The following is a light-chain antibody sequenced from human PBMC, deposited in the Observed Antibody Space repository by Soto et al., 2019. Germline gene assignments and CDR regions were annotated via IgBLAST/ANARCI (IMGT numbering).Light chain of an antibody. CDR2: EVS. V-gene: IGLV2-14*01. CDR1: SSDVGGYNY. CDR3: NSYTSKSTGV. J-gene: IGLJ1*01. Sequence: QSALTQPASVSGSPGQSITISCTGTSSDVGGYNYVSWYQQHPGKAPKLIIYEVSNRPSGVSNRFSGSKSGNTSSLPISGLQAEDEDDYYCNSYTSKSTGVFGTGTKLTVL.